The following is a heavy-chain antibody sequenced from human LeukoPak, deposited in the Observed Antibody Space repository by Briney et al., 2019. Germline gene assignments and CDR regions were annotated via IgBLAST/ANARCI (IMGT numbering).Heavy chain of an antibody. V-gene: IGHV1-2*02. D-gene: IGHD5-12*01. CDR3: ARDRYSGGYDFDE. CDR1: GYTFTSYY. Sequence: GASVKVSCKASGYTFTSYYMHWVRQAPGQGLEWMGWVNPNSGGANYAQKFQGRVSMSRDTSITTAYMELSRLRSDDTAVYYCARDRYSGGYDFDEWGQGTLVTVSS. CDR2: VNPNSGGA. J-gene: IGHJ4*02.